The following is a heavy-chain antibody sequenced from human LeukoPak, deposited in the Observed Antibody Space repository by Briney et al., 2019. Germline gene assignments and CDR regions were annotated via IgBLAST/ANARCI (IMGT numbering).Heavy chain of an antibody. V-gene: IGHV4-4*09. D-gene: IGHD6-13*01. J-gene: IGHJ5*02. Sequence: SETLSLTCTVSGGSISSYYGSWIRQPPGKGLEWIGYIYTSGSTNYNPSLKSRVTISVDTSKNQFSLKLSSVTAADTAVYYCARRGYSSSWYWFDPWGQGTLVTVSS. CDR3: ARRGYSSSWYWFDP. CDR2: IYTSGST. CDR1: GGSISSYY.